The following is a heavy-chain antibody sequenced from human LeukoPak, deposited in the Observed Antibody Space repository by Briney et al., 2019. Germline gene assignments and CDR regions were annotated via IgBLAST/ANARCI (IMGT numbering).Heavy chain of an antibody. V-gene: IGHV3-74*01. D-gene: IGHD3-3*01. Sequence: GGSLRLSCAASGFTFSSYWIHWDRQAPGKGLVWVSRINSEGSSTSYADSVKGRFTISRDNAKNTLYLQMNSLRAEDTAVYYCARDYDRYYMDVWGKGTTVTVSS. CDR2: INSEGSST. J-gene: IGHJ6*03. CDR1: GFTFSSYW. CDR3: ARDYDRYYMDV.